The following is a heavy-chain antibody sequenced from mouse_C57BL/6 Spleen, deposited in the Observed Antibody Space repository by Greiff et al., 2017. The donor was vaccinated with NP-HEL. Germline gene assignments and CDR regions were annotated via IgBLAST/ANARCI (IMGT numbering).Heavy chain of an antibody. V-gene: IGHV7-3*01. Sequence: EVQGVESGGGLVQPGGSLSLSCAASGFTFTDYYMSWVRQPPGKALEWLGFIRNKANGYTTEYSASVKGRFTISRDNSQSILYLQMNALGAEDSATYYCARYLYYYGSDWYFDVWGTGTTVTVSS. CDR1: GFTFTDYY. D-gene: IGHD1-1*01. CDR3: ARYLYYYGSDWYFDV. CDR2: IRNKANGYTT. J-gene: IGHJ1*03.